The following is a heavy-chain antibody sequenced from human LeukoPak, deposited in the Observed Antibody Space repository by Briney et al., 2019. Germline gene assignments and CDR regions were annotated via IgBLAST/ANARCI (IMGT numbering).Heavy chain of an antibody. CDR3: TRDSGNNGWSNSFDI. Sequence: GGSLRLSCIASEFTLSNYWMHWVRQAPGKGLVWVSRINSDVGSTYYADSVKGRFTISRDNAKKTLYLQMNSLRADDTAVYYCTRDSGNNGWSNSFDIWGQGTMVTVSP. D-gene: IGHD1-26*01. J-gene: IGHJ3*02. CDR2: INSDVGST. CDR1: EFTLSNYW. V-gene: IGHV3-74*01.